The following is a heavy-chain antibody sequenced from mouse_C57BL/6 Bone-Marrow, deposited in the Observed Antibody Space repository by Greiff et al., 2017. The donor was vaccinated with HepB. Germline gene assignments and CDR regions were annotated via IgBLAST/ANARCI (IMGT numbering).Heavy chain of an antibody. CDR2: IDPENGDT. J-gene: IGHJ3*01. D-gene: IGHD2-12*01. CDR1: GFNIKDDY. Sequence: VHVKQSGAELVRPGASVKLSCTASGFNIKDDYMHWVKQRPEQGLEWIGWIDPENGDTEYASKFQGKATITADTSSNTAYLQLSSLTSEDTAVYYCTTVVVYSPFAYWGQGTLVTVSA. CDR3: TTVVVYSPFAY. V-gene: IGHV14-4*01.